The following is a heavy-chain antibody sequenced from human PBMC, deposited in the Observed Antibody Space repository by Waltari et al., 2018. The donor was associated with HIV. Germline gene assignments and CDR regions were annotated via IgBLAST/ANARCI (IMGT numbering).Heavy chain of an antibody. D-gene: IGHD2-15*01. CDR3: ARALIVEMATTYYFDY. J-gene: IGHJ4*02. CDR2: INHRGST. Sequence: QVQLQQWGAGLLKPSETLSLTCAVYGGSFSGYYWSWIRQPPGKGLEWIGEINHRGSTNYNPSLKSRVTISVDTSKNQFSLKLSSVTAADTAVYYCARALIVEMATTYYFDYWGQGTLVTVSS. V-gene: IGHV4-34*01. CDR1: GGSFSGYY.